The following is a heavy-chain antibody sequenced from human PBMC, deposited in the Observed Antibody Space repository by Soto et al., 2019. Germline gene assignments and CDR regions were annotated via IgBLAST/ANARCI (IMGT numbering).Heavy chain of an antibody. Sequence: QVQLVQSGAEVKKPGASVKVSCKASGYTFTSYAMHWVRQAPGQRLEWMGWINAGNGNTKYSQKLQGRVTITRDTAASTAYMELSSLRSEDTAVYYCARDRRGQSSGSPKPPFDYWGQGTLVTVSS. CDR2: INAGNGNT. V-gene: IGHV1-3*01. CDR3: ARDRRGQSSGSPKPPFDY. D-gene: IGHD6-19*01. CDR1: GYTFTSYA. J-gene: IGHJ4*02.